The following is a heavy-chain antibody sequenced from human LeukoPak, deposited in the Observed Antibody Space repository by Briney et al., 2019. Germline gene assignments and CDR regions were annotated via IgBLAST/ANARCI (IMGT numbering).Heavy chain of an antibody. CDR1: GFTFSSYA. V-gene: IGHV3-23*01. CDR3: AKAEGYCSSTSCPFDY. D-gene: IGHD2-2*01. CDR2: ISGSGGST. J-gene: IGHJ4*02. Sequence: PGGSLRLSCAAPGFTFSSYAMSWVRQAPGKGLEWVSAISGSGGSTYYADSVKGRFTISRDNSKNTLYLQMNSLRAEDTAVYYCAKAEGYCSSTSCPFDYWGQGTRVTVSS.